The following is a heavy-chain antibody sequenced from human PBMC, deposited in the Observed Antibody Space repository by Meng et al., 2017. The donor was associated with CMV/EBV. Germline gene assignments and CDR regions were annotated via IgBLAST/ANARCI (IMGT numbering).Heavy chain of an antibody. CDR2: IYHSGST. J-gene: IGHJ5*02. CDR3: ARQSLVGAFPGWVDH. CDR1: GGSISSYYW. D-gene: IGHD1-26*01. V-gene: IGHV4-4*02. Sequence: SETLSLTCAVSGGSISSYYWWSWVRQPPGKGLEWIGEIYHSGSTNYNPSLKSRVTISLDKSNNQFSLKLSSVTAADTAIYYCARQSLVGAFPGWVDHWGQGTLVTVSS.